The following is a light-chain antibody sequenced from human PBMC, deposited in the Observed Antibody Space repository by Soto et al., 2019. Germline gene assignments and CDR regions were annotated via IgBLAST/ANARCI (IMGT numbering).Light chain of an antibody. CDR3: LQHNSYPIT. CDR1: QSISSW. CDR2: ATS. J-gene: IGKJ5*01. Sequence: DIQMTQSPSTLSASVGDRVTITCRASQSISSWLAWYQQKPGKAPKLLIYATSSLQGGVPSRFSGSGSGTEFTLTISSLQPEDFATYYCLQHNSYPITFGQGTRLEIK. V-gene: IGKV1-5*01.